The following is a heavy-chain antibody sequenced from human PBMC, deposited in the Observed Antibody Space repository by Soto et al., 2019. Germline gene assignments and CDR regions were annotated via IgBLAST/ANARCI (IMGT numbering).Heavy chain of an antibody. V-gene: IGHV1-18*01. Sequence: QVQLVQSGAEVRKPGASVKVSCKTSGYTFTSSDISWVRQAPGQGLEWMGWIGAYNGNTNYAQNLQGRVTMTIDTSTSTAYMELRSLRSDDTAVYYCARTYSGCGNYYYYYYMDAWGKGTTLTVSS. J-gene: IGHJ6*03. CDR3: ARTYSGCGNYYYYYYMDA. CDR2: IGAYNGNT. CDR1: GYTFTSSD. D-gene: IGHD5-12*01.